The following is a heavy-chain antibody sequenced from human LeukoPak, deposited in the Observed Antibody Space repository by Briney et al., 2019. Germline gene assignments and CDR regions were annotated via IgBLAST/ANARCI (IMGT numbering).Heavy chain of an antibody. Sequence: SVKVSCKASGFTFTNSAMQWVRQARGQRLEWIGWIVVGSGNINYAQKFQERVTITRDMSTSTVYMELSSLRFEDTAVYYCARGDEVWFGELLFDYWGQGTLVTVSS. CDR2: IVVGSGNI. V-gene: IGHV1-58*02. CDR3: ARGDEVWFGELLFDY. CDR1: GFTFTNSA. D-gene: IGHD3-10*01. J-gene: IGHJ4*02.